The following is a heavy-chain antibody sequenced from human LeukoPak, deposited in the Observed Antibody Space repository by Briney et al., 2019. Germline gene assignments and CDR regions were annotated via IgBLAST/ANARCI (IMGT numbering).Heavy chain of an antibody. J-gene: IGHJ4*02. D-gene: IGHD1-7*01. V-gene: IGHV1-2*02. CDR1: GYTFTGYY. CDR3: VQFELDY. CDR2: INPNTGGT. Sequence: GASVKVPCKASGYTFTGYYMHWVRQAPGRGLEWMGWINPNTGGTNYAQKFQGRVTTTRDTSISTAYMDLSRLRSDDTAVYYCVQFELDYWGQGTLVTVSS.